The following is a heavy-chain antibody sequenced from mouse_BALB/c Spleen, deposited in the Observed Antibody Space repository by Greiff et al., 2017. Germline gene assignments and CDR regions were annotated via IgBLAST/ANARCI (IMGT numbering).Heavy chain of an antibody. CDR1: GFTFSSYA. CDR2: ISSGGSYT. V-gene: IGHV5-9-3*01. CDR3: ARHDGYYAMDY. Sequence: EVKLVESGGGLVKPGGSLKLSCAASGFTFSSYAMSWVRQTPEKRLEWVATISSGGSYTYYPDSVKGRFTISRDNAKNNLYLQMSSLRSEDTAMYYCARHDGYYAMDYWGQGTSVTVSS. J-gene: IGHJ4*01. D-gene: IGHD2-3*01.